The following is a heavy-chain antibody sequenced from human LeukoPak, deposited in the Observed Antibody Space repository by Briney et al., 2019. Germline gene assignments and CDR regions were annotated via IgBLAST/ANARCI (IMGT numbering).Heavy chain of an antibody. J-gene: IGHJ4*02. CDR2: ISSSSSTI. CDR3: AKDRSSSY. CDR1: GFTFSSYS. V-gene: IGHV3-48*01. D-gene: IGHD6-13*01. Sequence: GGSLRLSCAASGFTFSSYSMNWVRQAPGKGLEWVSYISSSSSTIYYADSVKGRFTISRDNSKNTLYLQMNSLRAEDTAVYYCAKDRSSSYWGQGTLVTVSS.